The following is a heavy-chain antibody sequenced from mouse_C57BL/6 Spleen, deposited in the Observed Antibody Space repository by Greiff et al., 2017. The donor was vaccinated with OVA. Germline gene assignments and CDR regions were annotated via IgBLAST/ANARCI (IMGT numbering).Heavy chain of an antibody. CDR3: ARSYYYGSTWFAY. CDR1: GYTFTSYW. V-gene: IGHV1-52*01. Sequence: QVQLQQPGAELVRPGSSVKLSCKASGYTFTSYWMHWVKQRPIQGLEWIGNIDPSDSETHSNQKFKDKATLTVDKSSSTAYMQLSSLTSEDSAVYYCARSYYYGSTWFAYWGQGTLVTVSA. CDR2: IDPSDSET. J-gene: IGHJ3*01. D-gene: IGHD1-1*01.